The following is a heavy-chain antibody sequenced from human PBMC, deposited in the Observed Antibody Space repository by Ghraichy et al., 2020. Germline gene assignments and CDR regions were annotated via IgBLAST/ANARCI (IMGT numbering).Heavy chain of an antibody. CDR2: ITSSSRTI. V-gene: IGHV3-48*02. D-gene: IGHD4-23*01. CDR1: GSTFSSYS. Sequence: GGSLRLSCVGSGSTFSSYSMNWVRQSPGKGLEWVSYITSSSRTIWYADSVKGRFTISRDNAQNSLYLQMTSLRDEDTAVYYCARGSRVVRFFYYDGMDVWGQGTTVTVSS. CDR3: ARGSRVVRFFYYDGMDV. J-gene: IGHJ6*02.